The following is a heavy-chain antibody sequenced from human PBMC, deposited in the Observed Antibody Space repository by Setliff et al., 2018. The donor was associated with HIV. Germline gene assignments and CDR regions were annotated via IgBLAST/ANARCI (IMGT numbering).Heavy chain of an antibody. V-gene: IGHV1-18*04. D-gene: IGHD3-22*01. J-gene: IGHJ5*02. Sequence: ASVKVSCKASGYSLSTYAISWVRQAPGQGLEWMGWISAYNGNTNYAQKLQGRVTMTTDTSTSTAYMELRSLRSDDTAVYYCARDGEYYYDSSGPVFDPWGQGTLVTVSS. CDR3: ARDGEYYYDSSGPVFDP. CDR2: ISAYNGNT. CDR1: GYSLSTYA.